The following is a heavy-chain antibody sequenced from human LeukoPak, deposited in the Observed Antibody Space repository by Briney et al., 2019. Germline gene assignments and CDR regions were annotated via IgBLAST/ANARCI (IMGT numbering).Heavy chain of an antibody. D-gene: IGHD3-22*01. J-gene: IGHJ3*02. CDR2: MYHSGST. CDR1: GYSISSAYY. Sequence: SETLSLTCSVSGYSISSAYYWGWIRQPPGKGLEWIGTMYHSGSTNYNPSLKSRVTISVDTSKNQFSLKLSSVTAADTAVYYCARDGYHYDSSGYHGAFDIWGQGTMVTVSS. CDR3: ARDGYHYDSSGYHGAFDI. V-gene: IGHV4-38-2*02.